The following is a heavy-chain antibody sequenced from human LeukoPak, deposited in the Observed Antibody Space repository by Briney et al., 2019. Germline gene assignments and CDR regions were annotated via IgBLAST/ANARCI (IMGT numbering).Heavy chain of an antibody. D-gene: IGHD6-13*01. CDR2: TYYRSKWYN. CDR3: ARTWKGSSWLQGYYYYGMDV. CDR1: GDSVSSNSAA. J-gene: IGHJ6*02. Sequence: SQTLSLTCAISGDSVSSNSAAWNWIRQSPSRGLEWLGRTYYRSKWYNDYAVSVKSRITINPDTSKNQFSLQLNSVTPEDTAVYYCARTWKGSSWLQGYYYYGMDVWGQGTTVTVSS. V-gene: IGHV6-1*01.